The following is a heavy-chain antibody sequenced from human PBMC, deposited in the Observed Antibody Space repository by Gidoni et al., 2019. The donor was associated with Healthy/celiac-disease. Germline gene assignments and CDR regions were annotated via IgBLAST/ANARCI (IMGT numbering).Heavy chain of an antibody. CDR2: ISGSGGST. Sequence: EVQLLESGGGLVQPGASLRLSCAASGFTFSSYAMSWVSKAPGKGLEWVSSISGSGGSTYYADAVKGRFTISRYNSKNTLYLQMNSLRAEDTAVYYCAKVHGRWLQVSNAFDIWGQGTMVTVSS. J-gene: IGHJ3*02. CDR3: AKVHGRWLQVSNAFDI. CDR1: GFTFSSYA. V-gene: IGHV3-23*01. D-gene: IGHD5-12*01.